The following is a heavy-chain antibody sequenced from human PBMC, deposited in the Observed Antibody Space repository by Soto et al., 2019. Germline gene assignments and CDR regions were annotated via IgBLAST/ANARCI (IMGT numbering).Heavy chain of an antibody. J-gene: IGHJ5*02. D-gene: IGHD2-2*01. CDR3: AKDRSCSSTSCSSLNS. V-gene: IGHV3-23*01. CDR1: GFTFASYT. Sequence: LRLSCAASGFTFASYTMTWVRQAPGKGLEWVSVISGRAGNTYYADSVKGRFTISRDNSKNTLYLYMSSLRAEDTALYYCAKDRSCSSTSCSSLNSWGQGTLVTVSS. CDR2: ISGRAGNT.